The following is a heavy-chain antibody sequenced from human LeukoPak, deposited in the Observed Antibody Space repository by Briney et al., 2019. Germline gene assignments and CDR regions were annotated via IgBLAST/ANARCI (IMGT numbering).Heavy chain of an antibody. CDR1: GFTFSNYW. V-gene: IGHV3-74*01. CDR2: INSDGSST. Sequence: GGSLRLSCAASGFTFSNYWMHWVRQAPGKGLVWVSRINSDGSSTAYADSVKGRFTIFRDNAKNTLHLQMNSLRAEDSAIYYCAKRVSYSSGSHFDYWGQGTLVTVSS. D-gene: IGHD3-10*01. CDR3: AKRVSYSSGSHFDY. J-gene: IGHJ4*02.